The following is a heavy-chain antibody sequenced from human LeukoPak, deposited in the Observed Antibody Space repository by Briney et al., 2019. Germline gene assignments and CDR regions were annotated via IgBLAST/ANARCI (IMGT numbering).Heavy chain of an antibody. D-gene: IGHD3-16*01. J-gene: IGHJ4*02. V-gene: IGHV1-18*01. CDR3: ARGIRSPLFDY. CDR2: INTYNGDT. CDR1: GYTFTHYG. Sequence: ASVKVSCKASGYTFTHYGITWVRQAPGQGLAWMGWINTYNGDTKCAQRLQGRVTMTTDTSTSTAFMELRSLRSDDSAVYYCARGIRSPLFDYWGLGTLVTVSP.